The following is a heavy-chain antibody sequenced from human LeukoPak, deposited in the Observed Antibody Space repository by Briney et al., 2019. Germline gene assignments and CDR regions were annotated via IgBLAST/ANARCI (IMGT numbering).Heavy chain of an antibody. CDR1: GGSFSGYY. J-gene: IGHJ5*02. Sequence: PSKTLSLTCAVYGGSFSGYYWSWIRQPPGKGLEWIGEVNHSGSTNYNPSLKSRVTISVDTSKHQFSLKLSSVTAADTAVYYCARTYIVVVVAATPAWFDPWGQGTLVTVSS. D-gene: IGHD2-15*01. CDR3: ARTYIVVVVAATPAWFDP. CDR2: VNHSGST. V-gene: IGHV4-34*01.